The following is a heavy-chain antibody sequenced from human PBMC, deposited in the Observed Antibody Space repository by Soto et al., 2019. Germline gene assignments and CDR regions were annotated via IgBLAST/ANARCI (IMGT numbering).Heavy chain of an antibody. Sequence: XGSLSLSCAASGCNFNSSSMNWVRQAPGKGLEWISSISSSSVYTYYVDSVRGRFTISRDNTKNSLYLQMNSLKVEDTAVYYCARAARVWGGPLAWGQGPLVTVS. CDR3: ARAARVWGGPLA. CDR2: ISSSSVYT. V-gene: IGHV3-21*01. D-gene: IGHD3-3*01. CDR1: GCNFNSSS. J-gene: IGHJ5*02.